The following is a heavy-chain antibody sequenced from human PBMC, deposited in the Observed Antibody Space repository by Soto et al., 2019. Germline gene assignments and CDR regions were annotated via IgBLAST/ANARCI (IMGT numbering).Heavy chain of an antibody. Sequence: PSETLSLTCTVSGGSISSYYWSWIRQPPGKGLVWIGYIYYSGSTNYNPSLKSRVTISVDTSKNQFSLKLSSVTAADTAVYYCARQNGKGYSGYDSEWGPFDYWGQGTLVTVSS. J-gene: IGHJ4*02. CDR2: IYYSGST. V-gene: IGHV4-59*08. CDR3: ARQNGKGYSGYDSEWGPFDY. D-gene: IGHD5-12*01. CDR1: GGSISSYY.